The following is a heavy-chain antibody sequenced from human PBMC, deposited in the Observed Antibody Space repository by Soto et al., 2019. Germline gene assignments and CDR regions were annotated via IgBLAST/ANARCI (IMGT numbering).Heavy chain of an antibody. CDR2: MNPNSGNT. J-gene: IGHJ6*02. D-gene: IGHD2-2*01. CDR1: GYTFTSYD. Sequence: QVQLVQSGAEVKKPGASVKVSCKASGYTFTSYDINWVRQATGQGLEWMGWMNPNSGNTGYAQKFQGRVTMTRNTSISTAYMELSSLRSEDTAVYYCLIIVLVPAATQNSPPNYGMDVWGQGTTVTVSS. CDR3: LIIVLVPAATQNSPPNYGMDV. V-gene: IGHV1-8*01.